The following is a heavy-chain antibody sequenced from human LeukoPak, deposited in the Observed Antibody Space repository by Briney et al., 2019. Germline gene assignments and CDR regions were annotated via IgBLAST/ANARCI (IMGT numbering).Heavy chain of an antibody. V-gene: IGHV4-34*01. D-gene: IGHD3-3*01. J-gene: IGHJ6*03. CDR3: ARGPDRKGYDFWSGTGYYYYYMDV. CDR2: INHSGST. CDR1: GGSFSGYY. Sequence: PSETLSLTCAVYGGSFSGYYWSWIRQPPGKGLEWIGEINHSGSTNYNPSLKSRVTISVDTSKNQFSLKLSSVTAADTAVYYCARGPDRKGYDFWSGTGYYYYYMDVWGKGTTVTVSS.